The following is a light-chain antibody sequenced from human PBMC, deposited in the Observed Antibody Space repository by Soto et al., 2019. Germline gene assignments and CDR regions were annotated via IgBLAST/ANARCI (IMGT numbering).Light chain of an antibody. J-gene: IGKJ2*01. CDR2: VAS. CDR3: QQYGNSPPNT. V-gene: IGKV3-20*01. Sequence: VLPQSPGTLSLSPGERATLSCRASPSVTSSYLAWYQLKPGQAPRVLIYVASNRATGIPDRFSGSGSGTDFTLTISRLEPEDFAVYFCQQYGNSPPNTFGQGTKVEI. CDR1: PSVTSSY.